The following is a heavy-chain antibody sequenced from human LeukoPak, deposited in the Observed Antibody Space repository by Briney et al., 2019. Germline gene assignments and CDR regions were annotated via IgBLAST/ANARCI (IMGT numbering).Heavy chain of an antibody. J-gene: IGHJ3*02. CDR2: IYHSGST. CDR1: GGSINNSY. Sequence: PSETLSLTCTVSGGSINNSYWTWIRQPPGKGLEWIGEIYHSGSTNYNPSLKSRVTISVDKSKNQFSLKLSSVTAADTAVYYCARGRSRFIMIAAFDIWGQGTMVTVSS. D-gene: IGHD3-16*01. CDR3: ARGRSRFIMIAAFDI. V-gene: IGHV4-59*12.